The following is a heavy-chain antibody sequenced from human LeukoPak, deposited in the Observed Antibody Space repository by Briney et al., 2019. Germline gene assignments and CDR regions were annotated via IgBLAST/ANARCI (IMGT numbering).Heavy chain of an antibody. D-gene: IGHD3-10*01. CDR2: INHSGST. Sequence: SETLSLTCAVYGGSFSGYYWSWIRQPPGKGLEWIGEINHSGSTNYNPSLKSRVTISVDTSKNQFSPKLSSVTAADTAVYYCARVGADGSGFLFDYWGQGTLVTVSS. V-gene: IGHV4-34*01. CDR3: ARVGADGSGFLFDY. J-gene: IGHJ4*02. CDR1: GGSFSGYY.